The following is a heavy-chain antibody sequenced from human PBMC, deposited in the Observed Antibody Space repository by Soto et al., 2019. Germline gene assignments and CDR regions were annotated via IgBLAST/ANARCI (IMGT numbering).Heavy chain of an antibody. CDR2: ISSSGYI. CDR3: ARDCSGGSCYTGMDV. J-gene: IGHJ6*02. CDR1: GFNFNNYT. D-gene: IGHD2-15*01. V-gene: IGHV3-21*01. Sequence: PEASLRPSSAASGFNFNNYTLNWVRQAPGKRLEWLSSISSSGYIFSTDSVRGRFTISRDNAKNSVYLQINSLRAEDTAVYFCARDCSGGSCYTGMDVWGQGT.